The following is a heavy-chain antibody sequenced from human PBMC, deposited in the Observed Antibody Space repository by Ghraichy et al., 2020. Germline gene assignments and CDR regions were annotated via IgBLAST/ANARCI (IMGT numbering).Heavy chain of an antibody. CDR2: TSYDGANK. D-gene: IGHD3-22*01. CDR1: GFTFSRYG. V-gene: IGHV3-30*18. J-gene: IGHJ6*02. CDR3: AKERDSSGYYSFRGDYYGMDV. Sequence: SCAVSGFTFSRYGMHWVRQAPGKGLEWVAVTSYDGANKNYADSVKGRFTISRDNSKNTLYLQMSSLRAEDTAVYYCAKERDSSGYYSFRGDYYGMDVWGQGTTVTVSS.